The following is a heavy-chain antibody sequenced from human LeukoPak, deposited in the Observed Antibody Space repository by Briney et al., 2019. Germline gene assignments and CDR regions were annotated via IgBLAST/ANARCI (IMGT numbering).Heavy chain of an antibody. CDR2: IIPLFGTA. V-gene: IGHV1-69*01. Sequence: SLKVSRKASVGTFSSYAICSVRQAPGQRLEWMGGIIPLFGTAHNAQKFQGRVTITADESTRTAYMELSSLRSENTAVYYCARGEVPPHYFDSWGQGTLVTVSS. CDR1: VGTFSSYA. J-gene: IGHJ4*02. CDR3: ARGEVPPHYFDS.